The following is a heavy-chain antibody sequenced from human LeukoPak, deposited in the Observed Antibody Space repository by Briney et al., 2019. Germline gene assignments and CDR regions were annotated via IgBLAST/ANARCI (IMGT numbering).Heavy chain of an antibody. CDR2: INPNSGGT. CDR3: ARVNRALDY. Sequence: ASVKVSCKASGYTFTSYGISWVRQAPGQGLEWMGWINPNSGGTYSAQKFQGRVTMTRDTSISTTYMEVNGLISDDTAVYYCARVNRALDYWGQGSLVTVSS. J-gene: IGHJ4*02. V-gene: IGHV1-2*02. CDR1: GYTFTSYG.